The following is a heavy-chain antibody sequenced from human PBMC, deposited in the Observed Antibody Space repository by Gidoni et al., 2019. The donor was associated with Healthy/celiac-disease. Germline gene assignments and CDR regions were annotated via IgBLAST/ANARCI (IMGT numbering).Heavy chain of an antibody. CDR2: IIPILGIA. Sequence: QVQLVQSGAAVKKPGSSVKVSCKASGGTFSSYTISWVRQAPGQGLEWMGRIIPILGIANDAQKFQGRVTITADKSTSTAYMELSSLRSEDTAVYYCARDLRSGGYDSSGDPYYMDVWGKGTTVTVSS. J-gene: IGHJ6*03. CDR3: ARDLRSGGYDSSGDPYYMDV. D-gene: IGHD3-22*01. V-gene: IGHV1-69*08. CDR1: GGTFSSYT.